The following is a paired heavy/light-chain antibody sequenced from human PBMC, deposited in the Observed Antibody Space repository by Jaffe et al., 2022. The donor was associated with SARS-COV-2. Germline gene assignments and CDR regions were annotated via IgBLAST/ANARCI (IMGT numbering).Heavy chain of an antibody. CDR3: ARENSGSPRDFDY. J-gene: IGHJ4*02. CDR2: ISSSGSTI. V-gene: IGHV3-11*01. D-gene: IGHD1-26*01. Sequence: QVQLVESGGGLVKPGGSLRLSCAASGFTFSDYYMSWIRQAPGKGLEWVSYISSSGSTIYYADSVKGRFTISRDNAKNSLYLQMNSLRAEDTAVYYCARENSGSPRDFDYWGQGTLVTVSS. CDR1: GFTFSDYY.
Light chain of an antibody. CDR1: SSDVGGYNY. V-gene: IGLV2-14*01. J-gene: IGLJ2*01. CDR3: SSYTSSSSVV. CDR2: EVS. Sequence: QSALTQPASVSGSPGQSITISCTGTSSDVGGYNYVSWYQQHPGKAPKLMIYEVSNRPSGVSNRFSGSKSGNTASLTISGLQAEDEADYYCSSYTSSSSVVFGGGTKLTVL.